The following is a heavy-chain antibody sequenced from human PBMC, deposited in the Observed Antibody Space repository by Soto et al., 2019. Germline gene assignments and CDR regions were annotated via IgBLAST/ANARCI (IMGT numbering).Heavy chain of an antibody. J-gene: IGHJ4*02. Sequence: ASVKVSCKASGYTFTSYDIYWVRQATGQGLEWMGWMNPNTGNSGYAQKFQGRVTMTSDTSISTAHMELSSLRSEDTAIYYCARDVVRSTAGDSWGQGTLVTVSS. V-gene: IGHV1-8*01. D-gene: IGHD2-15*01. CDR2: MNPNTGNS. CDR3: ARDVVRSTAGDS. CDR1: GYTFTSYD.